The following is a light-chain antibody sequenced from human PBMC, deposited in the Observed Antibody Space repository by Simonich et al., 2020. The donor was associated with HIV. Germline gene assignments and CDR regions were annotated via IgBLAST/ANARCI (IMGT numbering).Light chain of an antibody. Sequence: DIQMTQSPSSLSASVGDRVTITCRASQGISNYLNWYQQKPGKAPKLLIYDASNLETGVPSRFSGSGSGTDFTFTISSLQPEDIATYYCQQYDNLFGPGTKVDIK. V-gene: IGKV1-33*01. CDR1: QGISNY. CDR2: DAS. J-gene: IGKJ3*01. CDR3: QQYDNL.